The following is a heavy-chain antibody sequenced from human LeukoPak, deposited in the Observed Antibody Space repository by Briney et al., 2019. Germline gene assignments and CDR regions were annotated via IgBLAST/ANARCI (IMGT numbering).Heavy chain of an antibody. J-gene: IGHJ6*02. CDR3: RFGCSGGSCYGMDV. V-gene: IGHV3-30*04. Sequence: PGGSLRFSCAASGFTFSSYAMHWVRQAPGKGLEWVAVISYDGSNKYYADSVKGRFTISRDNSKNTPYLQMNGLRAEDTAVYYCRFGCSGGSCYGMDVWGQGTTVTVSS. CDR1: GFTFSSYA. CDR2: ISYDGSNK. D-gene: IGHD2-15*01.